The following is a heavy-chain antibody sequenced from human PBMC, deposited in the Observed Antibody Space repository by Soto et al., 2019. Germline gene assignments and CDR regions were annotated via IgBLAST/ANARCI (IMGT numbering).Heavy chain of an antibody. CDR1: GFTFSDYS. CDR2: ISSRNTI. CDR3: ARDYLATYQRYCSGGTCPIDY. J-gene: IGHJ4*02. D-gene: IGHD2-15*01. Sequence: QVQLVESGGGSVKPGGSLRLSCVASGFTFSDYSMSWIRQAAGKGLGWLSYISSRNTIYYAESVKGRFTISRDNAKNSMYLQMNSLTAEDTAVYYCARDYLATYQRYCSGGTCPIDYWGQGTLVTVSS. V-gene: IGHV3-11*01.